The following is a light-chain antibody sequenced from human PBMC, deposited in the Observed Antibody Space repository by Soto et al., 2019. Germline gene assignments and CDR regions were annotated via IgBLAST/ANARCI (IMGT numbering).Light chain of an antibody. CDR1: SGDFANYNY. CDR2: GVT. V-gene: IGLV2-14*03. CDR3: NSYTNTNTLPV. Sequence: QSALTQPASVSGSPGQSITISCTGASGDFANYNYVSCYQQHPGKAPQLLIFGVTNRPSGVSNRFSGSKSGNTASLTTSGLQADDEAEYYCNSYTNTNTLPVFGTGTKLTVL. J-gene: IGLJ1*01.